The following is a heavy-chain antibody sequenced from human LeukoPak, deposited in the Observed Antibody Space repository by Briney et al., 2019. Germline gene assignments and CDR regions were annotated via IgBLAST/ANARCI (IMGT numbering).Heavy chain of an antibody. CDR3: ARTGQWLRFYGENFDI. CDR1: GYTFTSYG. Sequence: ASVKVSCKASGYTFTSYGISWVRQAPGQGLEWMGWISAYNGNTNYAQKLQGRVTMTTDTSTSTAYMELRSLRSDDTAVYYCARTGQWLRFYGENFDIWGQGTMVTVSS. J-gene: IGHJ3*02. V-gene: IGHV1-18*01. CDR2: ISAYNGNT. D-gene: IGHD5-12*01.